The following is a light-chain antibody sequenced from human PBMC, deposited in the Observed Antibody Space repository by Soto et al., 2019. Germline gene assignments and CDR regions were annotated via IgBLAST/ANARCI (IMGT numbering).Light chain of an antibody. J-gene: IGKJ1*01. CDR3: LQHNIYPWT. V-gene: IGKV1-17*03. Sequence: DIQMTQSPSAMSASVGDRVTITCRASQGISNYLAWFQQKPGKVPERLIYATSSLQSGVPSRFSGSGSGTEFTLTISSLQPEDSATYYGLQHNIYPWTVGQGTKVEI. CDR2: ATS. CDR1: QGISNY.